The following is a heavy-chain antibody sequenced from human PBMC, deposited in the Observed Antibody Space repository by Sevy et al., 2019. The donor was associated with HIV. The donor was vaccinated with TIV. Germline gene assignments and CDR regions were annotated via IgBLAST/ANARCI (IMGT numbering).Heavy chain of an antibody. CDR2: ISYDGSDN. Sequence: GGCLRLSCTASGFAFTNYYAMHWVRQAPGKGLEWVALISYDGSDNFYADSVKGRFTITRDNFKNTLYLQMNGLTTEDTAVYYCARPRANYVDHYFFYAMDVWGQGTTVTVSS. V-gene: IGHV3-30-3*01. D-gene: IGHD4-17*01. CDR3: ARPRANYVDHYFFYAMDV. J-gene: IGHJ6*02. CDR1: GFAFTNYYA.